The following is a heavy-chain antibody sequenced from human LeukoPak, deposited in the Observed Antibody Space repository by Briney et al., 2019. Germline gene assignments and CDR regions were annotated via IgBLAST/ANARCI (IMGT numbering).Heavy chain of an antibody. CDR1: GFTFSSYA. CDR3: ARSEYGGYYDMFDF. V-gene: IGHV3-23*01. J-gene: IGHJ4*02. D-gene: IGHD4-23*01. Sequence: GGSLRLSCAASGFTFSSYAMSWVRQAPGKGLEWVSAISGSGGSTYYTDSVKGRFTISRDNSNHTVHLQMDSLRGEDTAFYYCARSEYGGYYDMFDFWGQGTLVIVSS. CDR2: ISGSGGST.